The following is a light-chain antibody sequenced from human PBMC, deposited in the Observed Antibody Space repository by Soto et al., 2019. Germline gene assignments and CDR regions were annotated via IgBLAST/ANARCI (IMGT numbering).Light chain of an antibody. J-gene: IGKJ4*01. CDR1: QGISNY. CDR2: AAS. CDR3: QKYTNVPT. V-gene: IGKV1-27*01. Sequence: DIQMTQSPSSLSASVGDRVTITCRASQGISNYLAWYQQIPVKVPKLLISAASTLQSGVPSRFSGSGSGTDFTLTICSLQPEDVATYYCQKYTNVPTFGGGTKVEIK.